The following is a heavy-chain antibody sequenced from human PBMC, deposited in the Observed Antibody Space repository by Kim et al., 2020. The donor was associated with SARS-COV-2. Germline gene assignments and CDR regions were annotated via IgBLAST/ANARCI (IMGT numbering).Heavy chain of an antibody. CDR1: GFTLSSHA. CDR3: AKERPSYRRARSFSFQ. D-gene: IGHD3-10*01. V-gene: IGHV3-23*01. J-gene: IGHJ1*01. CDR2: ILGSGI. Sequence: GGSLRLSCVASGFTLSSHAIYWVRQAPGKGLEWASIILGSGIWDADSVEGRFTISGDDYKNTLFLQMNSLRVEDAAVHHCAKERPSYRRARSFSFQ.